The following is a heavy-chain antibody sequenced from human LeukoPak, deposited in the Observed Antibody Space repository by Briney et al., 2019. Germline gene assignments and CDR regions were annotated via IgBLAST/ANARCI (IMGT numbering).Heavy chain of an antibody. CDR3: APLLVVPAAKDY. Sequence: GGSLRLSCAASRFTFSSYGMHWVRQAPGKGLEWVAFIRYDGSNKCYADSVKGRFTISRDNSKNTLYLQMNSLRAEDTAVYYCAPLLVVPAAKDYWGQGTLVTVSS. V-gene: IGHV3-30*02. D-gene: IGHD2-2*01. CDR1: RFTFSSYG. J-gene: IGHJ4*02. CDR2: IRYDGSNK.